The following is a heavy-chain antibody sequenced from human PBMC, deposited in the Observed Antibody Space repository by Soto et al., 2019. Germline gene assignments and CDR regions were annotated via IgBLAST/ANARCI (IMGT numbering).Heavy chain of an antibody. CDR2: IIPIFGTA. V-gene: IGHV1-69*13. CDR3: AREAYDILTGYRTDYYYYYGMDV. Sequence: ASVKVSCKASGGTFSSYAISWVRQAPGQGLEWMGGIIPIFGTANYAQKFQGRVTITADESTSTAYMELSSLRSEDTAVYYCAREAYDILTGYRTDYYYYYGMDVWGQGTTVTVSS. D-gene: IGHD3-9*01. J-gene: IGHJ6*02. CDR1: GGTFSSYA.